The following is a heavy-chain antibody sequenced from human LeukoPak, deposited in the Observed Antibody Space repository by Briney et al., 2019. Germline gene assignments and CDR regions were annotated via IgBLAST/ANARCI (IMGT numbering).Heavy chain of an antibody. V-gene: IGHV3-30*02. J-gene: IGHJ4*02. Sequence: GGSLRLSCAASGFTLKGYGMHWVRQAPGKGLEWVAFIRYDGSDKSYADSVKGRFTISRDNSENTLYLQINSLRVEDTAVYYCAKDTPTTGYHLDSWGQGTLVTVSS. CDR3: AKDTPTTGYHLDS. CDR1: GFTLKGYG. D-gene: IGHD1-1*01. CDR2: IRYDGSDK.